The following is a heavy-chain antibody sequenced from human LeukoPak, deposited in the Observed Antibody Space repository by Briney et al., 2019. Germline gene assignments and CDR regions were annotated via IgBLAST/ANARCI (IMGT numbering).Heavy chain of an antibody. CDR2: IKLDGSEK. Sequence: GGSLRLSCAASGFTFNKYWMSWVRQAPGKGLEWVANIKLDGSEKYYMDSVKGRFTISRDNAKNSLYLQMNSLRAEDTAVYYCAKAPVTTCSGAYCYPFDYWSQETLVTVSS. V-gene: IGHV3-7*01. CDR3: AKAPVTTCSGAYCYPFDY. J-gene: IGHJ4*02. CDR1: GFTFNKYW. D-gene: IGHD2-15*01.